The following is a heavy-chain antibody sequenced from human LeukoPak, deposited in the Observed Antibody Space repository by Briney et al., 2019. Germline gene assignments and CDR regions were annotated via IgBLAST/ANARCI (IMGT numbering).Heavy chain of an antibody. Sequence: ASVKVSCTASGYTFTSYDINWVRQATGQGLEWMGWMNPNSGNTGYAQKFQGRVTMTRNTSISTAYMELSSLRSEDTAVYYCARGAPGSSGFDPWGQGTLVTVSS. CDR2: MNPNSGNT. V-gene: IGHV1-8*01. CDR1: GYTFTSYD. CDR3: ARGAPGSSGFDP. D-gene: IGHD6-6*01. J-gene: IGHJ5*02.